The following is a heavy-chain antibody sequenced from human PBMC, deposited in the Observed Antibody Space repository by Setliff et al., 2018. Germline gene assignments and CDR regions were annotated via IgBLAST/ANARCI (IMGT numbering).Heavy chain of an antibody. D-gene: IGHD3-3*01. CDR1: GASINNHF. V-gene: IGHV4-59*11. Sequence: PSETLSLTCTVSGASINNHFWSWIRQPPGKGLEWIGYLSHSGSSNYNPSLKSRVTMLVDTSKNQFSLKLSSVTAADTAVYYCAKVITVFGVVIMGNWFDPWGQGTLVTVSS. CDR3: AKVITVFGVVIMGNWFDP. CDR2: LSHSGSS. J-gene: IGHJ5*02.